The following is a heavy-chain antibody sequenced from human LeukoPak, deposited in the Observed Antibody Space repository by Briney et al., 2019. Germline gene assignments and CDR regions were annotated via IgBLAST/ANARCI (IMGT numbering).Heavy chain of an antibody. CDR1: GFTFSSYA. CDR3: AKQLGYCSDGSCYFPY. Sequence: GGSLRLSCAASGFTFSSYAMTWVRQAPGKGLEWVSAISGSGGSTYYADSVQGRFTISRDNSKSTLCLQMNSLRAEDTAVYYCAKQLGYCSDGSCYFPYWGQGTLVTVSS. J-gene: IGHJ4*02. V-gene: IGHV3-23*01. CDR2: ISGSGGST. D-gene: IGHD2-15*01.